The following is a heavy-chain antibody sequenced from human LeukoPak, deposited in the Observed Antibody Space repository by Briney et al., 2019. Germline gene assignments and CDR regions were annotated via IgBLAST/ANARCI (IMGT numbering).Heavy chain of an antibody. D-gene: IGHD6-19*01. CDR3: ARDGSGSGWSYYFDY. CDR2: IYTSGST. CDR1: GGSISSYY. J-gene: IGHJ4*02. Sequence: SETLSLTCTVSGGSISSYYLSWIRQPAGKGLEWIGRIYTSGSTNYNPSLKSRVTMSVDTSKNQFSLKLSSVTAADTAVYYCARDGSGSGWSYYFDYWGQGTLVTVSS. V-gene: IGHV4-4*07.